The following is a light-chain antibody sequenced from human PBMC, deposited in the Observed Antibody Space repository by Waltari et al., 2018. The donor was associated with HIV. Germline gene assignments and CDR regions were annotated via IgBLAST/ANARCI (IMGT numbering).Light chain of an antibody. V-gene: IGLV2-23*01. CDR1: SSDVGRYHL. CDR2: EGS. J-gene: IGLJ1*01. CDR3: CSYAGSSTFV. Sequence: QSALTQPASVSGSPGPSLTISCTGTSSDVGRYHLVSWYQQHPGKAPKLMIYEGSKRPSGVSNRFSGSKSGNTASLTISGLQAEDEADYYCCSYAGSSTFVFGTGTKVTVL.